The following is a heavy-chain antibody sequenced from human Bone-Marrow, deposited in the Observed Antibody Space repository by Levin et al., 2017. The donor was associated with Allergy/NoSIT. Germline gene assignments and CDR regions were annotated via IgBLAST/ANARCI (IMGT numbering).Heavy chain of an antibody. Sequence: SETLSLTCAVSGGSISSSNWWNWVRQSPGGGLEWIGEIYHSGSANYNPSLKNRIFISVDKSRNQFSLRLNSVTAADTALYYCARRNSSWVVFAFDMWGQGTLVTVSS. CDR3: ARRNSSWVVFAFDM. V-gene: IGHV4-4*02. J-gene: IGHJ3*02. D-gene: IGHD2-8*02. CDR1: GGSISSSNW. CDR2: IYHSGSA.